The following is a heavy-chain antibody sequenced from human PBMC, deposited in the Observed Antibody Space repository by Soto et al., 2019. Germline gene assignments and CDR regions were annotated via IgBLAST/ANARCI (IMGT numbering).Heavy chain of an antibody. CDR1: CGSINSGGYS. V-gene: IGHV4-30-2*01. CDR3: ARVPDR. CDR2: IYHSGST. J-gene: IGHJ5*02. D-gene: IGHD2-2*01. Sequence: SETLSLTCAVPCGSINSGGYSWSWIRQPPGKGLEWIGDIYHSGSTYYNPSLKSRVTISVDRSKNQFSLKLSSVTAADTAVYYCARVPDRWGQGTLVTVS.